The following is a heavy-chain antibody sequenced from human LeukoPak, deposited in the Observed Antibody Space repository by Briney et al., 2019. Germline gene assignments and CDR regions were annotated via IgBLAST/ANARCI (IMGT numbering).Heavy chain of an antibody. CDR1: GGSISSGGYY. CDR2: IYYSGST. Sequence: QTLSLTCTVSGGSISSGGYYWSWIRQHPGKGLEWIGYIYYSGSTYYNPSLKSRVTISVDTSKNQFSLKLSSVTAADTAVYYCARDPAIDILTGYPDAFDIWGQGTMVTVSS. D-gene: IGHD3-9*01. J-gene: IGHJ3*02. V-gene: IGHV4-31*03. CDR3: ARDPAIDILTGYPDAFDI.